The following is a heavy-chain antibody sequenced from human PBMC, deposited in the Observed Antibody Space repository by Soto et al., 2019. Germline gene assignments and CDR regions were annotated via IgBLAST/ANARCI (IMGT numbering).Heavy chain of an antibody. J-gene: IGHJ4*02. D-gene: IGHD2-15*01. CDR1: GFTFSSYS. CDR2: ISSSSTI. V-gene: IGHV3-48*01. CDR3: ARDKCSGGSCYWPLLFDY. Sequence: GGSLRLSCAASGFTFSSYSMNWVRQAPGKGLEWVSYISSSSTIYYADSVKGRFTISRDNAKNSLYLQMNSLRAEDTAVYYCARDKCSGGSCYWPLLFDYWGQGTLVTVSS.